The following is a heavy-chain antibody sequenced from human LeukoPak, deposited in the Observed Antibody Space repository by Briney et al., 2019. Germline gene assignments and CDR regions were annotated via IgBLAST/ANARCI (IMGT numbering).Heavy chain of an antibody. CDR3: ARERPSSSGNY. D-gene: IGHD6-6*01. Sequence: QTGGSLRLSCAASGFMLASTAMTWVRQAPGKGLEWVSAISGSGGSTYYADSVKGRFTISRDNSKNTLYLQMNSLRAEGTAVYYCARERPSSSGNYWGQGTLVTVSS. V-gene: IGHV3-23*01. CDR2: ISGSGGST. J-gene: IGHJ4*02. CDR1: GFMLASTA.